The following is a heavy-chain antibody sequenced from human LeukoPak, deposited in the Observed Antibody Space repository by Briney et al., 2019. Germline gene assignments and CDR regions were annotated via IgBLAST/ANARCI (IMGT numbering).Heavy chain of an antibody. V-gene: IGHV3-23*01. CDR1: GFTFSSYA. CDR2: ISGSGGST. Sequence: GGSLRLSCAASGFTFSSYAMSWVRQAPGKGLEWVSAISGSGGSTYYADSVKGRFTISRDNSKNTLYLQMNSLRAEDTAVYYCAKVPDSSGYSFFDYWGQGTLVTVSP. CDR3: AKVPDSSGYSFFDY. J-gene: IGHJ4*02. D-gene: IGHD3-22*01.